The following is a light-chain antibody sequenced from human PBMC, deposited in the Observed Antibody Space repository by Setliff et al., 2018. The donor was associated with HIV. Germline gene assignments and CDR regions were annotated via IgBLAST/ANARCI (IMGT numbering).Light chain of an antibody. CDR2: EVT. CDR1: SSDVGGYNY. V-gene: IGLV2-14*01. J-gene: IGLJ1*01. CDR3: SSYTSSSTHYV. Sequence: QSALTQPASVSESPGQSITISCTGTSSDVGGYNYASWFQHHPGKAPKLIIYEVTNRPSGISNRFSGSKSGNTASLTISGLQAEDEADYYCSSYTSSSTHYVFGTGTKVTVL.